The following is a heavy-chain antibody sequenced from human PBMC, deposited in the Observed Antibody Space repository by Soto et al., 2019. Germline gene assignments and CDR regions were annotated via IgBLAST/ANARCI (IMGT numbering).Heavy chain of an antibody. V-gene: IGHV1-69*01. CDR1: GGSFSNYI. D-gene: IGHD6-19*01. Sequence: QVHLVQSGAEVKKPGSSVKVSCKASGGSFSNYIFAWVRQAPGQGLEWMGGTIPMFATAQYAQKLQGRVTITADESTRTMYMDLTSLTSDDTAVYYCARGLFGQQWLVGFDTWGQGTLDTVSS. CDR2: TIPMFATA. CDR3: ARGLFGQQWLVGFDT. J-gene: IGHJ4*02.